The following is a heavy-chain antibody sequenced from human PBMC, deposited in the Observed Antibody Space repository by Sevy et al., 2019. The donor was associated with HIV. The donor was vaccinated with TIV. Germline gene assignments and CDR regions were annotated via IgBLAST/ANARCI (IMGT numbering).Heavy chain of an antibody. V-gene: IGHV1-8*01. D-gene: IGHD3-10*01. Sequence: ASVKVSCRTSGYTFTTYDINWVRQATGQGLEWMGWMNPSRGNTGSAQKFQGGLTMTRDTSTSTAYMELSSLESQDTAVYYCARRRGFGELLGLGYWGQGTLVTVSS. CDR1: GYTFTTYD. CDR3: ARRRGFGELLGLGY. CDR2: MNPSRGNT. J-gene: IGHJ4*02.